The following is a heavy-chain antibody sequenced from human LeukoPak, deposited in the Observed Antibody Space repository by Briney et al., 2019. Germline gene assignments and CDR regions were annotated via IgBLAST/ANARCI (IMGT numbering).Heavy chain of an antibody. D-gene: IGHD2-15*01. V-gene: IGHV3-53*01. CDR1: GFTVSSNY. CDR2: IYSGGST. J-gene: IGHJ4*02. CDR3: ARVGSGGFHHYFDY. Sequence: GGSLRLSCAASGFTVSSNYMSWVRQAPGKGLEWVSVIYSGGSTYYADSVKGRFTISRDNSKNTLYLQMNSLRAEDTAVYNCARVGSGGFHHYFDYWGQGTLVTVSS.